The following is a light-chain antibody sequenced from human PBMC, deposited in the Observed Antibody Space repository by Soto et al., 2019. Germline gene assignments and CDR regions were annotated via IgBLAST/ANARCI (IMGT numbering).Light chain of an antibody. Sequence: EIVMTQSPATLSVSPGERATLSCTASHYVYSNVAWFQQRPGQAPRLLIYRASARATGTPARFSGSGSGTEFTLTITSLQSEDFALYYCQQYQNLWTFVQGTEVEI. J-gene: IGKJ1*01. V-gene: IGKV3-15*01. CDR3: QQYQNLWT. CDR1: HYVYSN. CDR2: RAS.